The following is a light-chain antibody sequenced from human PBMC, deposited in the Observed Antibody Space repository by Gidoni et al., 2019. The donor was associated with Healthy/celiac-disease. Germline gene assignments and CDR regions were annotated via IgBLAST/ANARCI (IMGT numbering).Light chain of an antibody. V-gene: IGKV3-20*01. CDR3: QQYGSSPLT. CDR2: GAS. J-gene: IGKJ4*01. CDR1: QSVSSSY. Sequence: EIVLKQSPGTPSSSPGEGATVSCRASQSVSSSYLAWYQQKPGQAPRLLIYGASSRATGIPDRFSGSGSGTDFTLTISRLEPEDFAVYYCQQYGSSPLTFGGGTKVEIK.